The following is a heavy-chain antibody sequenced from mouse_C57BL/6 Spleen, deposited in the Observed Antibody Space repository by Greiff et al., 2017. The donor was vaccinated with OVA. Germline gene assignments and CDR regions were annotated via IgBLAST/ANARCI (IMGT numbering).Heavy chain of an antibody. V-gene: IGHV5-17*01. CDR2: ISSGSSTI. J-gene: IGHJ2*01. CDR3: ARDFYFDD. Sequence: EVKLEESGGGLVKPGGSLKLSCAASGFTFSDYGMHWVRQAPEKGLEWVAYISSGSSTIYYADTVKGRFTISRDTAKNTLFLQMTSLRSEDTAMYYCARDFYFDDWGQGTTLTVSS. CDR1: GFTFSDYG.